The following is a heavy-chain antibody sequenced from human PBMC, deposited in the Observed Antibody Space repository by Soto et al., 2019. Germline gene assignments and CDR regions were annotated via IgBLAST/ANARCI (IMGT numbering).Heavy chain of an antibody. V-gene: IGHV1-58*01. D-gene: IGHD1-26*01. J-gene: IGHJ4*02. CDR3: ARSHRTPHYFDY. CDR1: GFTFTSSA. Sequence: SVKVSCKASGFTFTSSAVQWVRQARGQRLEWIGWIVVGNGNTKYSQKFQGRVTITRDTSASTAYMELSSLRSEDTAVYYCARSHRTPHYFDYWGQGTLVTVSS. CDR2: IVVGNGNT.